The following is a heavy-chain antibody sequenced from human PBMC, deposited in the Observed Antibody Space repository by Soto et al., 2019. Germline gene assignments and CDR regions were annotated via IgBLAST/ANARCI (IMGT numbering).Heavy chain of an antibody. D-gene: IGHD1-1*01. CDR3: ATQTGTVPNFADH. CDR2: INPNTGGT. J-gene: IGHJ4*02. Sequence: ASVKVSCKTSGYTFTDFYINWVRQAPGQGLEWVRWINPNTGGTKPSQRFQGRVTLTRDTSITTAYMELTRLTSEDTAVYFCATQTGTVPNFADHWGQGTLVTVST. CDR1: GYTFTDFY. V-gene: IGHV1-2*02.